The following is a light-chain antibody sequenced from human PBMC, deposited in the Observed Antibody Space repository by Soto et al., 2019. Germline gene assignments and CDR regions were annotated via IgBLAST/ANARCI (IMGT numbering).Light chain of an antibody. CDR2: AAS. Sequence: DIQMTQSPSSLSASVGDRVTITCRASQSISSYLNWYQQKPGKAPKLLIYAASSLQSGVPSRFSGSGSVTDFTLTISSLQPEDFATYYCQQSYSPLKYTFGQGTKLEIK. J-gene: IGKJ2*01. V-gene: IGKV1-39*01. CDR3: QQSYSPLKYT. CDR1: QSISSY.